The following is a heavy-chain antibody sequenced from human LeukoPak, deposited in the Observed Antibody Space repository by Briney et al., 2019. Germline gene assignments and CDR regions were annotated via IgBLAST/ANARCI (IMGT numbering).Heavy chain of an antibody. Sequence: SETLSLTCAVYGGSFSGYYWSWIRQPPGKGLEWIGEINHSGSTNYNPSLKSRVTISVDTSKNQFSLKLSSVTAADTAVYYCARGRPGGWDHSYGMDVWGQGTTVTVSS. CDR3: ARGRPGGWDHSYGMDV. D-gene: IGHD6-19*01. CDR1: GGSFSGYY. CDR2: INHSGST. V-gene: IGHV4-34*01. J-gene: IGHJ6*02.